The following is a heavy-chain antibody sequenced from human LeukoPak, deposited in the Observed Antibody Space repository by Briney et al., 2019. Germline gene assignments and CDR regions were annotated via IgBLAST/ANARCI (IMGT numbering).Heavy chain of an antibody. D-gene: IGHD3-22*01. CDR3: ARHLDDSSGYYYKEYYFDY. CDR1: GGSMSPYH. CDR2: IYYSGST. Sequence: KTSETLSLTCTVSGGSMSPYHWGWIRQPPGKGLEWTGYIYYSGSTNYNPSLNSRVTISVDTSKNQFSLKLSSVTAADTAVYYCARHLDDSSGYYYKEYYFDYWGQGTLVTVSS. J-gene: IGHJ4*02. V-gene: IGHV4-59*08.